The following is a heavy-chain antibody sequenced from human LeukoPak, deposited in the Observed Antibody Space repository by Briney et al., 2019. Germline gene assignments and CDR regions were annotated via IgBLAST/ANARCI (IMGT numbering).Heavy chain of an antibody. J-gene: IGHJ6*03. D-gene: IGHD4-17*01. Sequence: PGGSLRLSCATSGFTFSDYYMSWIRQAPGKGLEWLSYISGSGSDINYADSVKGRFTVSRDNAKNSLSLQMNSLRAEDTAVYYCARDPYNGYYGDDYYYYMDVWGKGTTVTISS. CDR1: GFTFSDYY. V-gene: IGHV3-11*04. CDR2: ISGSGSDI. CDR3: ARDPYNGYYGDDYYYYMDV.